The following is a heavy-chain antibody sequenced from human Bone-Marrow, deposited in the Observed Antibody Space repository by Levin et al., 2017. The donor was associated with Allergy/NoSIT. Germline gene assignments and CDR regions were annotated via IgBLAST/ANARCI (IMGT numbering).Heavy chain of an antibody. D-gene: IGHD3-10*01. CDR1: GFTFSSHD. J-gene: IGHJ6*02. CDR3: VREGLGSYYRSMDV. CDR2: IGPAGDS. Sequence: GGSLRLSCAASGFTFSSHDMHWVRQATGKGLEWVSGIGPAGDSDYPDSVKGRFTISRENAKNSLYLQMHSLRAGDTAVYYCVREGLGSYYRSMDVWGQGTTVTVSS. V-gene: IGHV3-13*04.